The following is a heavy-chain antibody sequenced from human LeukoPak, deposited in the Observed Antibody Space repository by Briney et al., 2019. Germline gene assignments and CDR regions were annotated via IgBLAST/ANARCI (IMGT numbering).Heavy chain of an antibody. CDR1: GFTFSSYS. V-gene: IGHV3-21*01. D-gene: IGHD1-26*01. CDR3: AKDRQRFIVGASGGLAGFDY. Sequence: GGSLRLSCAASGFTFSSYSMNWVRQAPGKGLECVSSISSSSSYIYYADSVKGRFTISRDNAKNSLYLQMNSLRAEDTAVYYCAKDRQRFIVGASGGLAGFDYWGLGTLVTVSS. J-gene: IGHJ4*02. CDR2: ISSSSSYI.